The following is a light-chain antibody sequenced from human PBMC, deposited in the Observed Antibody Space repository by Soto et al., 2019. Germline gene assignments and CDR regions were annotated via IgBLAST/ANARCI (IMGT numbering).Light chain of an antibody. V-gene: IGKV1-5*03. Sequence: DIVMTQPPSTLSASVGDRVTLACLASQSVSTWLAWYQQKPGKAPKLLIYKASSLESGVPSRFSGSGSGTEFTLTISSLQPDDFGTYYCQEYDTLLWTFGQGTKVDIK. CDR2: KAS. CDR1: QSVSTW. J-gene: IGKJ1*01. CDR3: QEYDTLLWT.